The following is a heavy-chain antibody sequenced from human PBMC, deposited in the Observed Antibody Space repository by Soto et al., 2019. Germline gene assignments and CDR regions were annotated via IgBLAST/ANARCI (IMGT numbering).Heavy chain of an antibody. CDR1: GGTFSSHA. CDR2: IIPIFETA. Sequence: GASVKVSCKASGGTFSSHAFSWVRQAPGQGLEWVGGIIPIFETANYAQEFQGRVTISADKSTNTVYLELGNLRSEDTAIYSCERSRTVTTPFHYWGQGTLVTVSS. J-gene: IGHJ4*02. CDR3: ERSRTVTTPFHY. D-gene: IGHD4-17*01. V-gene: IGHV1-69*06.